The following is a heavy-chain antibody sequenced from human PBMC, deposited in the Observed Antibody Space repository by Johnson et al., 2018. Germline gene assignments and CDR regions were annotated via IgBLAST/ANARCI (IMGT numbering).Heavy chain of an antibody. CDR1: GYTFTSYW. D-gene: IGHD3/OR15-3a*01. J-gene: IGHJ4*02. CDR3: ARHFSPGYSGVQVCFDN. CDR2: IYPVDSDT. Sequence: VQLVQSGAEVKKPGESLKISCKASGYTFTSYWIGWVRHMPGKGLEWMGIIYPVDSDTRYSPSFQGQVTISADKSISTASLQWNSLKASDSAMYYCARHFSPGYSGVQVCFDNWGPGTLVTGSS. V-gene: IGHV5-51*01.